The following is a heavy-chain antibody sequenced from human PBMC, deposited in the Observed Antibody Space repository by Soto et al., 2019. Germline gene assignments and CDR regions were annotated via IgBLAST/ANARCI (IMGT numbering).Heavy chain of an antibody. CDR2: IKEDGSEK. CDR3: ARGELVLDH. CDR1: GFTFNSYW. D-gene: IGHD6-13*01. V-gene: IGHV3-7*04. J-gene: IGHJ4*02. Sequence: EVQVVESGGDLVQPGGSLRLSCAASGFTFNSYWMSWVRQAPGKGLEWVANIKEDGSEKYHVDSVKGRFTISRDNAKNSLYLQMNSLRAEDTAVYYCARGELVLDHWGQGTLVTVSS.